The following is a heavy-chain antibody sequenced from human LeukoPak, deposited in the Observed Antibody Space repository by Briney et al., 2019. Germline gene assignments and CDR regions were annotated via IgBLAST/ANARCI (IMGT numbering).Heavy chain of an antibody. J-gene: IGHJ6*03. V-gene: IGHV3-74*01. CDR1: GFTFSNYW. Sequence: GGSLRLSCAVSGFTFSNYWMHWVRQVPGKGLVWVSCIDTDGSTTVYADSVKGRFTISRDNAKNTLYLQMNSLRAEDTAVYYCARGGSLTYYYMDVWGKGTTVTVSS. CDR3: ARGGSLTYYYMDV. CDR2: IDTDGSTT.